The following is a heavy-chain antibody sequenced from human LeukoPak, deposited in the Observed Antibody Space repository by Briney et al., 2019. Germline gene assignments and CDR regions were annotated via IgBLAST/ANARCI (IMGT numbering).Heavy chain of an antibody. CDR2: IGTSPFVT. J-gene: IGHJ4*02. Sequence: GGSLRLSCAASGFTFSSSGMTWVRQAPGKGLECVSAIGTSPFVTFYTDSVKGRFTISRDNSKNTVYLQMNSLRAEDTALYFCAKAGPYYFVSWGQGTLVTVSS. D-gene: IGHD2-8*02. CDR3: AKAGPYYFVS. CDR1: GFTFSSSG. V-gene: IGHV3-23*01.